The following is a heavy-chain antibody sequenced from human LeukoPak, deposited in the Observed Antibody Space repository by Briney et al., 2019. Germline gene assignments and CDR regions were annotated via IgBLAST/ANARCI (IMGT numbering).Heavy chain of an antibody. V-gene: IGHV1-18*01. D-gene: IGHD6-19*01. CDR2: ISAYNGNT. J-gene: IGHJ5*02. CDR3: ARGGGTVAGTWFDP. CDR1: GYTFTNYG. Sequence: ASLKVSCKASGYTFTNYGISWVRQAPGQGLKWMGWISAYNGNTNYPQKLQGRVTMTTDTSTSTAYMELRSLRSDDTAVYYCARGGGTVAGTWFDPWGQGTLVTVSS.